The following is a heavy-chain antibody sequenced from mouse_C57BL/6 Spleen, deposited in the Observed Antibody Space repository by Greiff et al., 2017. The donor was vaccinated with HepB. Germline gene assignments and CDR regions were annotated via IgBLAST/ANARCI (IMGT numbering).Heavy chain of an antibody. Sequence: EVKVVESGGGLVKPGGSLKLSCAASGFTFSSYAMSWVRQTPEKRLEWVATISDGGSYTYYPDNVKGRFTISRDNAKNNLYLQMSHLKSEDTAMYYCARDIYYDYSFAYWGQGTLVTVSA. D-gene: IGHD2-4*01. CDR2: ISDGGSYT. J-gene: IGHJ3*01. V-gene: IGHV5-4*01. CDR1: GFTFSSYA. CDR3: ARDIYYDYSFAY.